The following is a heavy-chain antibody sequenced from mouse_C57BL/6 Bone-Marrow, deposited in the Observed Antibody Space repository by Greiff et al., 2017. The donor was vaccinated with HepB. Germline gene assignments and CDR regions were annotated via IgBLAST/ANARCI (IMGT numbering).Heavy chain of an antibody. CDR2: IYPGSGST. Sequence: QVQLQQPGAELVKPGASVKMSCKASGYTFTSYWITWVKQRPGQGLEWIGDIYPGSGSTNYNEKFKSKATLTVDTSSSTAYMQLSSLTSEDSAVYYCASEVNWDNCAVDYGGRGTSVTVSS. CDR3: ASEVNWDNCAVDY. J-gene: IGHJ4*01. D-gene: IGHD4-1*01. V-gene: IGHV1-55*01. CDR1: GYTFTSYW.